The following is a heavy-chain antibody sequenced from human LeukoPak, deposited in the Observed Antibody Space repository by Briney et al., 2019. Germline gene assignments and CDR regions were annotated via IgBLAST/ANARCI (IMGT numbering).Heavy chain of an antibody. CDR3: ARDSYQPGLIDF. CDR2: INSGSSDI. Sequence: PGGSLRLSCAASGFTFSRSGMNWVRQAPGKGLEWISYINSGSSDIHYAESVKGRFIMSRDNAKNSLFLQLNSLRAEDTAAYYCARDSYQPGLIDFWGQGTLVTVSS. CDR1: GFTFSRSG. V-gene: IGHV3-21*05. J-gene: IGHJ4*02. D-gene: IGHD4/OR15-4a*01.